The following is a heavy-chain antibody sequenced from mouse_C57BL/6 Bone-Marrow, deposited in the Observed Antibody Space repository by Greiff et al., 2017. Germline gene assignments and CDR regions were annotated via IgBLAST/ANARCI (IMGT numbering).Heavy chain of an antibody. CDR3: ARSGVYYYGSSPDY. V-gene: IGHV1-61*01. CDR1: GYTFTSYW. CDR2: IYPSDSET. D-gene: IGHD1-1*01. J-gene: IGHJ2*01. Sequence: QVQLQQPGAELVRPGSSVKLSCKASGYTFTSYWMDWVKQRPGQGLEWIGNIYPSDSETHYNQKFKDKATLTVDKSSSTAYMQLSSLTSEDSAVYYCARSGVYYYGSSPDYWGQGTTLTVSS.